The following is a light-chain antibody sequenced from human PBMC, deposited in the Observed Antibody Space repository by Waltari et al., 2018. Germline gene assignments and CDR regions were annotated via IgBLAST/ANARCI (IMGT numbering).Light chain of an antibody. V-gene: IGKV4-1*01. J-gene: IGKJ2*01. CDR2: WAS. Sequence: DFVMTQSPDSLAVSLGERATINCKSSQSLLYTSNYTNYLAWYQQKPGQPPKLLIYWASTRESGVPDRFGGSGSGTDFTLTISSLQAEDVAVYYCQQYYSRHSYTFGQGTKLEIK. CDR3: QQYYSRHSYT. CDR1: QSLLYTSNYTNY.